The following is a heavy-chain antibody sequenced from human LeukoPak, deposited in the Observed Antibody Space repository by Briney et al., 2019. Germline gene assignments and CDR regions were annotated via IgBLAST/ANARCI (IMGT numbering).Heavy chain of an antibody. D-gene: IGHD2-21*02. V-gene: IGHV3-9*01. CDR2: ISWNSGSI. CDR1: GFTFDDYA. Sequence: GRSLRLSCAASGFTFDDYATHWVRQAPGMGLEWVSGISWNSGSIGYADSVKGRFTISRDNAKNSLYLQMNSLRAEDTALYYCAKFDVTARAYDAFDIWGQGTMVTVSS. J-gene: IGHJ3*02. CDR3: AKFDVTARAYDAFDI.